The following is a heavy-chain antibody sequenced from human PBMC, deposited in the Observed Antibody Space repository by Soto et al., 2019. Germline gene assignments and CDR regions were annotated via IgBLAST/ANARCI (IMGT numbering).Heavy chain of an antibody. J-gene: IGHJ6*03. V-gene: IGHV3-23*01. Sequence: VQLLESGGGLVQPGGSLRLSCAASGFTFSSYAMSWVRQAPGKGLEWVSAISGSGGSTYYSDSVKGRFTISRDNSKNTLYLQMNSLRAEDTAVYYCAKDDRMIYYYYYMDVWGKGTTVTVSS. CDR1: GFTFSSYA. D-gene: IGHD3-22*01. CDR3: AKDDRMIYYYYYMDV. CDR2: ISGSGGST.